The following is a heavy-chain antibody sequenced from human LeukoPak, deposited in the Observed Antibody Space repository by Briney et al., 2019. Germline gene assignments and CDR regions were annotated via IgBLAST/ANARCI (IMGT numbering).Heavy chain of an antibody. V-gene: IGHV3-21*05. J-gene: IGHJ4*02. CDR1: RFTFSSYG. CDR2: ISSTSADI. D-gene: IGHD3-10*01. Sequence: PGGSLRLSCAASRFTFSSYGMNWVRQAPGKGLEWISYISSTSADIYYVDSVKGRFTISRDNAKNSLYLQMNSLRAEDTAIYYCARRGPYFDYWGQGILVTVSS. CDR3: ARRGPYFDY.